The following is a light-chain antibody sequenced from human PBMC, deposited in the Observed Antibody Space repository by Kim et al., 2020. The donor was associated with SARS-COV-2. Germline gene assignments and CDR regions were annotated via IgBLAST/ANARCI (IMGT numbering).Light chain of an antibody. V-gene: IGLV3-1*01. Sequence: SYELTQPPSVSVSPGQTASITCSGDKLGDKYACWYQQKPGQSPVLVIYQDSKRPSGISERFSGSNSGNTATLTISGTQAMDEADYYCQAWDSSTADVVFGGGTQLTVL. CDR3: QAWDSSTADVV. CDR1: KLGDKY. J-gene: IGLJ2*01. CDR2: QDS.